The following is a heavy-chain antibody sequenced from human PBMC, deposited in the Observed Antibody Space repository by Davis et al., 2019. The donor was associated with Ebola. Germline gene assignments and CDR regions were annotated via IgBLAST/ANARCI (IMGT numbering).Heavy chain of an antibody. Sequence: GESLKISCAASGFTFGNSAISWVRQAPGKGLEWVSTISRSGGNTYYAESVRGRFSISRDDSKNTVFLQISSLRVEDTALYYCAKATVAGRPHYYYGMDVWGQGTAVTVSS. CDR2: ISRSGGNT. J-gene: IGHJ6*02. V-gene: IGHV3-23*01. D-gene: IGHD6-6*01. CDR3: AKATVAGRPHYYYGMDV. CDR1: GFTFGNSA.